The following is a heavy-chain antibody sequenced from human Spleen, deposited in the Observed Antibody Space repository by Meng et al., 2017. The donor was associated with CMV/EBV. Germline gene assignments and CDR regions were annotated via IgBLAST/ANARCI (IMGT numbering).Heavy chain of an antibody. CDR1: GGSFSMCC. Sequence: AVYGGSFSMCCWSWVREPPGKGLEWIEEINHSRSTKYNPSLKSRVTISVDTSKNQFSRKLSCVAAADTAVYYCARRLRGRGRGWFDPWGQGTLVTVSS. CDR3: ARRLRGRGRGWFDP. J-gene: IGHJ5*02. CDR2: INHSRST. D-gene: IGHD2-15*01. V-gene: IGHV4-34*01.